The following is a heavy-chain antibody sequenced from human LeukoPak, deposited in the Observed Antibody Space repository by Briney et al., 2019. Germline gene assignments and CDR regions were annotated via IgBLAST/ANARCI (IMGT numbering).Heavy chain of an antibody. CDR1: GGSFSGYY. CDR2: INHSGST. J-gene: IGHJ4*02. D-gene: IGHD6-13*01. CDR3: ARALAAQYYFDY. Sequence: PSETLSLTCAVYGGSFSGYYWSWIRQPPGKGLEWIGEINHSGSTNYNPSLKSRVTMSVDTSKNQFSLKLSSVTAADTAVYYCARALAAQYYFDYWGQGTLVTVSS. V-gene: IGHV4-34*01.